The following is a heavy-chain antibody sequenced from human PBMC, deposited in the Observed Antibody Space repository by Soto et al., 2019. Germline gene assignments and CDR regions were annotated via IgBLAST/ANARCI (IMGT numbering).Heavy chain of an antibody. D-gene: IGHD6-13*01. CDR2: IRNKAYGATT. CDR3: TKYTYTSRYVYNGMDV. Sequence: ALRLSCVPPGFTLSDDAISWSRQAPGKGLEWVGVIRNKAYGATTDYAASVKGRFSISRDDSKSIAYLQMTSLKTEYTGVYYCTKYTYTSRYVYNGMDVWGQGTTVTVSS. CDR1: GFTLSDDA. J-gene: IGHJ6*02. V-gene: IGHV3-49*03.